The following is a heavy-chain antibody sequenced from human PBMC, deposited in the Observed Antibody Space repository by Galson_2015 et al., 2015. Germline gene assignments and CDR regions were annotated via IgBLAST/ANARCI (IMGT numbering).Heavy chain of an antibody. CDR2: IKQDGSEK. CDR3: ARDLYDFWSGYYTADY. CDR1: GFTFSSYW. D-gene: IGHD3-3*01. J-gene: IGHJ4*02. V-gene: IGHV3-7*03. Sequence: SLRLSCAASGFTFSSYWMSWVRQAPGKGLEWVANIKQDGSEKYYVDSVKGRFTISRDNAKNSLYLQMNSLRAEDTAVYYCARDLYDFWSGYYTADYWGQGTLVTVSS.